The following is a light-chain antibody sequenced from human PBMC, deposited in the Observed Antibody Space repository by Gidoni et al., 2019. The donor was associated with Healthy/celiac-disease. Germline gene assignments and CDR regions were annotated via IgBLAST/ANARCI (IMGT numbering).Light chain of an antibody. V-gene: IGKV4-1*01. CDR1: QSVLYRSNNKNY. CDR2: WAS. CDR3: QQYYSTPRT. Sequence: DIVMNQTPESLAVALGERATINCKSSQSVLYRSNNKNYLAWYQQKPGQPPKLLIYWASTRESGVPDRFSGSGSGTDFTLTISSLQAEDVAVYYCQQYYSTPRTFGQGTKVEIK. J-gene: IGKJ1*01.